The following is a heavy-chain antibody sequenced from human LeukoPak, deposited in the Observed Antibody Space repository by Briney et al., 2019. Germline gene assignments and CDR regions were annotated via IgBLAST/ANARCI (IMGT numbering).Heavy chain of an antibody. V-gene: IGHV3-43D*03. CDR1: GFTFDDYA. CDR2: ISWDGGST. J-gene: IGHJ6*03. Sequence: GGSLRLSCAASGFTFDDYAMHWVRQAPGKGLEWVSLISWDGGSTYYADSVKGRFTISRDNSKNSLYLQMNSLRAEDTALYYCAKAGSGTVGSYYYMDVWGKGTTVTVSS. D-gene: IGHD2-8*02. CDR3: AKAGSGTVGSYYYMDV.